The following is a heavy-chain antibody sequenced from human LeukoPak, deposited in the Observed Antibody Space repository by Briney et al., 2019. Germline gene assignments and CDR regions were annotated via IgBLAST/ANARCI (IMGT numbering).Heavy chain of an antibody. V-gene: IGHV3-23*01. J-gene: IGHJ4*02. CDR2: ISGSGGST. CDR1: GFTFSNYG. Sequence: LGGSLRLSCAASGFTFSNYGMSWVRQAPGKGLEWVSAISGSGGSTYYADSVKGRFTISRDNSKNTLYLQMNSLRAEDTAVYYCAKVAGYVFDYWGQGTLVTVSS. CDR3: AKVAGYVFDY. D-gene: IGHD3-16*01.